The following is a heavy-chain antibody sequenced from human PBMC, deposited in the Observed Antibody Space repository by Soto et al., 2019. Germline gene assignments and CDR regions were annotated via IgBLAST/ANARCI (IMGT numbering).Heavy chain of an antibody. Sequence: PGGSLRLSCAASGFTFSSYGMHWVRQAPGKGLEWVAVIWYDGSNKYYADSVKGRFTISRDNSKNTLYLQMNSLRAEDTAVYYCARDMREVGYYDFWSGYLEATPRDYYYGMDVWGQGTTVTVSS. D-gene: IGHD3-3*01. CDR1: GFTFSSYG. CDR3: ARDMREVGYYDFWSGYLEATPRDYYYGMDV. V-gene: IGHV3-33*01. CDR2: IWYDGSNK. J-gene: IGHJ6*02.